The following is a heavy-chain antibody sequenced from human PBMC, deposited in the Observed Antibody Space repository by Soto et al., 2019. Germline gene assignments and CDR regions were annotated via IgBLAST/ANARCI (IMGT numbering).Heavy chain of an antibody. CDR2: IYYSGST. CDR3: ARVELEPRYYYGMDV. Sequence: PSETLSLTCTVSGGSISSGGYYWSWIRQHPGKGLEWIGYIYYSGSTYYNPSLKSRVTISVDTSKNQFSLKLSSVTAADTAVYYCARVELEPRYYYGMDVWGQGTTVTVSS. V-gene: IGHV4-31*03. CDR1: GGSISSGGYY. J-gene: IGHJ6*02. D-gene: IGHD1-1*01.